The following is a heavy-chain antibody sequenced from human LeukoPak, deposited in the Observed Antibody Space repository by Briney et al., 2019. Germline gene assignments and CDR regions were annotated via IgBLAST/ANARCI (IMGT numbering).Heavy chain of an antibody. D-gene: IGHD5-12*01. CDR3: AKDLIGGNIVATIPEC. CDR1: GYPFVNNW. V-gene: IGHV3-7*01. Sequence: GGSLRLSCAASGYPFVNNWMTWVRQAPGKGLEWVATIRQDGRETYYVDSVKGRFSISRDNARDSMYLQMNILRAEDAAVYYCAKDLIGGNIVATIPECWGQGTLVTVSS. J-gene: IGHJ4*02. CDR2: IRQDGRET.